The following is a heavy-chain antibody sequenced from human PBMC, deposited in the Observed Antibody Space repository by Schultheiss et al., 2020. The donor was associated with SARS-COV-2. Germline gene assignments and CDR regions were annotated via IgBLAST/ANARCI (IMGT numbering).Heavy chain of an antibody. CDR3: AKGKDGYTSFDY. CDR1: GFTFSSYA. CDR2: ISGSGGST. V-gene: IGHV3-23*01. Sequence: GESLKISCAASGFTFSSYAMSWVRQAPGKGLEWVSAISGSGGSTYYADSVKGRFTISRDNSKNTLYLQMNSLRAEDTAVYYCAKGKDGYTSFDYWGQGTLVTVSS. D-gene: IGHD5-24*01. J-gene: IGHJ4*02.